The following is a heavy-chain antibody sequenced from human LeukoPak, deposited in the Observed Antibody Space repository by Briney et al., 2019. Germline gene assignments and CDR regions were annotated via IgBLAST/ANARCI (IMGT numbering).Heavy chain of an antibody. J-gene: IGHJ2*01. V-gene: IGHV3-74*01. CDR3: AKDQAGYFDL. Sequence: GGSLRLSCAASGFTFNSYWMHWVRQAPGKGLVWVSRINFDGSSTSYADSVKGRFTISRDNAKSTLYLQMNSLRAEDTAVYYCAKDQAGYFDLWGRGTLVTVSS. CDR2: INFDGSST. CDR1: GFTFNSYW.